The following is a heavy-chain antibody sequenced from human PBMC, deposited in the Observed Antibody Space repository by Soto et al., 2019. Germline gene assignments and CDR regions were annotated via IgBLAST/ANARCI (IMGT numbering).Heavy chain of an antibody. V-gene: IGHV3-49*03. CDR3: TRLKVTIGAFDI. CDR2: IRSKAYGGTT. Sequence: GGSLRLSCSASGFTFGDYAMSWFRQAPGKGLEWVGFIRSKAYGGTTEYAASVKGRFTISRDDSKSIAHLQMNSLKTEDTAVYYCTRLKVTIGAFDIWGQGTMVTVSS. CDR1: GFTFGDYA. D-gene: IGHD2-21*02. J-gene: IGHJ3*02.